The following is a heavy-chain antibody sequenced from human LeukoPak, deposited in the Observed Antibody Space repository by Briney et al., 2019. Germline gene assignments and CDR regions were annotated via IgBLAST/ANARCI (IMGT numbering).Heavy chain of an antibody. CDR3: ARDRPHTDAWYEGRDY. CDR2: INPNSGDT. CDR1: GYTFTAYY. D-gene: IGHD6-13*01. V-gene: IGHV1-2*02. J-gene: IGHJ4*02. Sequence: ASVKVACKASGYTFTAYYMHWVRQAPGQGLEWMGWINPNSGDTNYAQKFQGRVTMTSDTSISTAYMELNRLTYDDTAVYYCARDRPHTDAWYEGRDYWGQGTLVTVSS.